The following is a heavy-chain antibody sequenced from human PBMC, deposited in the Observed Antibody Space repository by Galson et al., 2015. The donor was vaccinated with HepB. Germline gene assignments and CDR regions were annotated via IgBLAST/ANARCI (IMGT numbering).Heavy chain of an antibody. CDR1: GFKFSNYG. J-gene: IGHJ4*02. CDR2: IWYEGRNK. D-gene: IGHD4-23*01. V-gene: IGHV3-33*08. Sequence: SLRLSCAASGFKFSNYGMEWVRQAPGKGLEWVAGIWYEGRNKKYADPVKEGFTLSRDKSQNTLYLQMNSLRVEETAVYYCARGPTGKTRAPLDYWGQGTLVTVSS. CDR3: ARGPTGKTRAPLDY.